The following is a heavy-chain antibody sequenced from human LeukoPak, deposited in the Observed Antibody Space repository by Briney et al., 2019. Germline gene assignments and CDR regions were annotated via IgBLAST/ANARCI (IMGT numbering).Heavy chain of an antibody. CDR1: GGTFSSYA. V-gene: IGHV1-69*06. CDR2: IIPIFGTA. CDR3: ARDGHSGYDLGGMDV. J-gene: IGHJ6*04. D-gene: IGHD5-12*01. Sequence: SVKVSCKASGGTFSSYAISWVRQAPGQGLEWMGGIIPIFGTAYYAQKFQGRVTITADKSTSTTYMELSSLRSEDTAVYYCARDGHSGYDLGGMDVWGKGTTVTVSS.